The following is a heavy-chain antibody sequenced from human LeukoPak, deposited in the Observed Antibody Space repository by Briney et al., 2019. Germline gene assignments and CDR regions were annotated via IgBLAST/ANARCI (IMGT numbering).Heavy chain of an antibody. CDR3: ARQSSGWSG. J-gene: IGHJ4*02. Sequence: PSETLSLTCTVSGGSISSSSYYWGWIRQPPGKGLEWIGSIYYSGSTYYNPSLKSRVTISVDASENQFSLKLSSVTAADTAVYYCARQSSGWSGWGQGTLVTVSS. V-gene: IGHV4-39*01. CDR1: GGSISSSSYY. CDR2: IYYSGST. D-gene: IGHD6-19*01.